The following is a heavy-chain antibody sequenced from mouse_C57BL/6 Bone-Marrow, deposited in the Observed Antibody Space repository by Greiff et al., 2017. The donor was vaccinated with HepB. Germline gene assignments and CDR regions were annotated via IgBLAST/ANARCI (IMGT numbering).Heavy chain of an antibody. CDR1: GFTFSSYA. CDR2: ISDGGSYT. CDR3: ARVCYFDV. J-gene: IGHJ1*03. V-gene: IGHV5-4*03. Sequence: EVNLVESGGGLVKPGGSLKLSCAASGFTFSSYAMSWVRQTPEKRLEWVATISDGGSYTYYPDNVKGRFTISRDNAKNNLYLQMSHLKSEDTAMYYCARVCYFDVWGTGTTVTVSS.